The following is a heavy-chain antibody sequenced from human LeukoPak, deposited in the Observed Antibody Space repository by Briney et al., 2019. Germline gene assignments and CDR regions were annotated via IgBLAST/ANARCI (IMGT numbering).Heavy chain of an antibody. Sequence: ASVKVSCKASGYTFTSYDINWVRQAPGQGLEWMGWINPNSGGTNYAQKFQGRVTMTRDTSISTAYMELSRLRSDDTAVYYCARAQTTSVGAKLRGATICSYWGQGTLVTVSS. V-gene: IGHV1-2*02. CDR3: ARAQTTSVGAKLRGATICSY. CDR2: INPNSGGT. J-gene: IGHJ4*02. D-gene: IGHD1-26*01. CDR1: GYTFTSYD.